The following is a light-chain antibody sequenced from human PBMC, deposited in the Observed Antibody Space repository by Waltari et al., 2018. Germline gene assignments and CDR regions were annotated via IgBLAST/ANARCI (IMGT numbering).Light chain of an antibody. CDR1: RSNIGAGYD. CDR2: TNN. CDR3: QSYDSSLSGVV. J-gene: IGLJ2*01. Sequence: QSVLTQPPSVSGAPGQRVTISCSGRRSNIGAGYDVHWYQQVPGTAPTLLIYTNNKRPSGVPDRFSGSKSGTSASLAISGLQSEDEADYYCQSYDSSLSGVVFGGGTNLTVL. V-gene: IGLV1-40*01.